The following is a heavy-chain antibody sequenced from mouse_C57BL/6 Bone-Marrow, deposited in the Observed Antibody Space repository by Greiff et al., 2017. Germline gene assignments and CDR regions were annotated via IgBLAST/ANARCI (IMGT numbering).Heavy chain of an antibody. D-gene: IGHD1-1*01. CDR1: GFNIKNTY. CDR2: IDPANGNT. CDR3: ARGYYGSSSRFGY. V-gene: IGHV14-3*01. Sequence: EVQRVESVAELVRPGASVKLSCTASGFNIKNTYMHWVKQRPEQGLEWIGRIDPANGNTKYAPKFQGKATITADTSSNTAYLQLSSLTSEDTAIYYCARGYYGSSSRFGYWGQGTLVTVSA. J-gene: IGHJ3*01.